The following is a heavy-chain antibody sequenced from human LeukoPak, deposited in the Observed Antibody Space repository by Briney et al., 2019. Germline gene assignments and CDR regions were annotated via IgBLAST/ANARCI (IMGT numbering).Heavy chain of an antibody. CDR2: ISYDGSSK. J-gene: IGHJ4*02. CDR1: GFTFSDFG. CDR3: AKVGIGSRDGYFDY. V-gene: IGHV3-30*18. D-gene: IGHD6-13*01. Sequence: GGSLRLSCAASGFTFSDFGMHWVRQAPGKGLEWVALISYDGSSKYYADSVKGRFTISRDNSKNTLYLQMNSLRVEDTAVYYCAKVGIGSRDGYFDYWGQGTLVTVSS.